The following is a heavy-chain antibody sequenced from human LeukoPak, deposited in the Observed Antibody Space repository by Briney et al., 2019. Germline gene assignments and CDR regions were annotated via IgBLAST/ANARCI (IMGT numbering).Heavy chain of an antibody. CDR2: IYSGGST. V-gene: IGHV3-53*01. D-gene: IGHD3-10*01. J-gene: IGHJ4*02. Sequence: PGGSLRLSCAASGFTVSSNYMSWVRQAPGKGLEWVSVIYSGGSTYYADSVKGRFTISRDNSKNTLYLQMNSLRAEDTAVYYCARDRGPGGLYYFDYWGQGTLVTVSS. CDR1: GFTVSSNY. CDR3: ARDRGPGGLYYFDY.